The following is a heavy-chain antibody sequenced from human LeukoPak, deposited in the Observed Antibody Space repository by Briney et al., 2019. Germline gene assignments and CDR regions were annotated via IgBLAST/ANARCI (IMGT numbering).Heavy chain of an antibody. J-gene: IGHJ4*02. D-gene: IGHD1-26*01. V-gene: IGHV3-9*01. Sequence: GRSLRLSCAASGFTFDDYAMHWXRXAXGXGLEWVSGIGWNSGSIGYVDSVKGRFTISRDNAKNSLYLQMNSLRAEDTALYYCAKDMSYSGSSLDYWGQGTLVTVSS. CDR2: IGWNSGSI. CDR3: AKDMSYSGSSLDY. CDR1: GFTFDDYA.